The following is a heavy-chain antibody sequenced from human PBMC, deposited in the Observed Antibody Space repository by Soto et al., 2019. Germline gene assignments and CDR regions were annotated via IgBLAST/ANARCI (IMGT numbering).Heavy chain of an antibody. J-gene: IGHJ4*02. D-gene: IGHD3-16*01. CDR2: INPSGGST. Sequence: QVQLVQSGAEVKKPGASVEVSCEASGYTFTNYYIHWVRQAPGQGLEWMAVINPSGGSTRYAQKFQGRVTMTRDTSTSTVYMELSSLRSEDTAVYYCAKTYGFLGGYYFDYWGQGTLVTVSS. CDR3: AKTYGFLGGYYFDY. V-gene: IGHV1-46*01. CDR1: GYTFTNYY.